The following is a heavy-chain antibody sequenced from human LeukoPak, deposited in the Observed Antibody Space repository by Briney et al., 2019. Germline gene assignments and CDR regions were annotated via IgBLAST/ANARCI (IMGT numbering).Heavy chain of an antibody. CDR2: ISSSGSTI. V-gene: IGHV3-11*01. Sequence: GGSLRLSCAAAGFTFSNYWMTWVRQAPGKGLEWVSYISSSGSTIYYADSVKGRFTISRDNAKNSLFLQMNSLRAEDTAVYYCAREASSSTDVWGKGTTVTVSS. CDR1: GFTFSNYW. D-gene: IGHD6-6*01. J-gene: IGHJ6*04. CDR3: AREASSSTDV.